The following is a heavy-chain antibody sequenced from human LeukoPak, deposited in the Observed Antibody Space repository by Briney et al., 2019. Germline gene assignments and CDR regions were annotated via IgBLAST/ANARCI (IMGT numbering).Heavy chain of an antibody. CDR3: ARDRSTVTTRVYYGMDV. D-gene: IGHD4-17*01. CDR2: IYYSGST. Sequence: SETLSLTCTVSGGSISSGGYYWSWIRQHPGKGLEWIGYIYYSGSTCYNPSLKSRVTISVDTSKNQFSLKLSSVTAADTAVYYCARDRSTVTTRVYYGMDVWGKGTTVTVSS. V-gene: IGHV4-31*03. J-gene: IGHJ6*04. CDR1: GGSISSGGYY.